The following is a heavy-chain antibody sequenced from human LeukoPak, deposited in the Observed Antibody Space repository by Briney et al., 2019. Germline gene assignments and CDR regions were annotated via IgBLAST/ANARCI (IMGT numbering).Heavy chain of an antibody. CDR2: ISGSGGST. CDR3: AMASYTSSWPYYFDC. CDR1: GFTFSSYA. J-gene: IGHJ4*02. D-gene: IGHD6-13*01. Sequence: GGSLRLSCSASGFTFSSYAMSWVRQAPGKGLEWVSTISGSGGSTYYADSVKGRFPISRDNSKNTLYLQMNSLRAEDTAVSYCAMASYTSSWPYYFDCWGQGTLVTVSS. V-gene: IGHV3-23*01.